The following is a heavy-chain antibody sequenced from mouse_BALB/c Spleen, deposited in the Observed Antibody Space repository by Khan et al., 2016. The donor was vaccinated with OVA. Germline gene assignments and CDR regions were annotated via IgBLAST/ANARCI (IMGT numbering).Heavy chain of an antibody. Sequence: QLEESGPGLVKPSQSLSLTCTVTGYSITSDYAWNWIRQFPGNKLEWMGYISYSGNTKYNPSLKSRISITRDTSENQFFLQLNSVTIKDTATYYCARIYGGDFDYWGQGTTLTVSS. CDR2: ISYSGNT. V-gene: IGHV3-2*02. D-gene: IGHD1-1*01. CDR3: ARIYGGDFDY. J-gene: IGHJ2*01. CDR1: GYSITSDYA.